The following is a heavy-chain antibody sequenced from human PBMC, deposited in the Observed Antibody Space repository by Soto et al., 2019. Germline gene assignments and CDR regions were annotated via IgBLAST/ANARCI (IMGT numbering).Heavy chain of an antibody. J-gene: IGHJ5*02. V-gene: IGHV1-69*01. CDR2: IIPIFGTA. CDR1: GGTFSSYA. D-gene: IGHD3-3*01. Sequence: QVQLVQSGAEVKKPGSSVKVSCKASGGTFSSYAISWVRQAPGQGLEWMGGIIPIFGTANYAQKFQGRVTITADESTSTAYMELSSLRSEDTAVYYCARVVVFTICGVGTGGWFDPWGQGTLVTVSS. CDR3: ARVVVFTICGVGTGGWFDP.